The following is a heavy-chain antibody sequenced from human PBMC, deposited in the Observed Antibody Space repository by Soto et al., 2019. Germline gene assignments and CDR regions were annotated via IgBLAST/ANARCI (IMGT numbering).Heavy chain of an antibody. CDR1: GYSFSTYW. J-gene: IGHJ6*02. V-gene: IGHV5-51*01. CDR3: ARSRRGAYSSGWYSLSGYYNYGIDV. Sequence: PGESLKISCKASGYSFSTYWIGWVRQMPGKGLEWMGIIYPRDSDTKYSPSIQGQVTISADTSITTAYLQWTSLKASDSAMYYCARSRRGAYSSGWYSLSGYYNYGIDVWGQGTKVTVSS. D-gene: IGHD6-19*01. CDR2: IYPRDSDT.